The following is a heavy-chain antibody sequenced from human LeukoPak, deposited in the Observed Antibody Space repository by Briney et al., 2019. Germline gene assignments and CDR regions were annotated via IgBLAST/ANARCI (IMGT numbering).Heavy chain of an antibody. CDR2: IYHSGST. J-gene: IGHJ6*02. D-gene: IGHD1-14*01. CDR1: GDSISSYY. V-gene: IGHV4-59*01. Sequence: SETLSLTCTVSGDSISSYYRSWIRQPPGKGLEWIGYIYHSGSTNYNPSLKSRVTISIDTSKTQFSLKLSSVTAADTAVYYCARGARYGDVWGQGTTVTVSS. CDR3: ARGARYGDV.